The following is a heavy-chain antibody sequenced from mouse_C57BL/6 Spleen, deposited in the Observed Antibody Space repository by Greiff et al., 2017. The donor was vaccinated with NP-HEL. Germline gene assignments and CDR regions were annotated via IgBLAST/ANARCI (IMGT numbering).Heavy chain of an antibody. Sequence: VQLQQSGPGLVQPSQSLSITCTVSGFSLTSYGVHWVRQSPGKGLEWLGVIWRGGSTDYNAAFMSRLSITKDNSKSQVFFKMNSLQADDTAIYYCAMFYDGYSYAMDYWGQGTSVTVSS. J-gene: IGHJ4*01. D-gene: IGHD2-3*01. CDR1: GFSLTSYG. CDR3: AMFYDGYSYAMDY. V-gene: IGHV2-5*01. CDR2: IWRGGST.